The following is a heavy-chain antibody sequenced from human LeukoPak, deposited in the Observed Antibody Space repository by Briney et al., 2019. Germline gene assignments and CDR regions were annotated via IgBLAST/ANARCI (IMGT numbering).Heavy chain of an antibody. D-gene: IGHD6-19*01. CDR3: ARDRDFIAVAGYFDY. V-gene: IGHV3-21*01. CDR1: GFTFSSYR. J-gene: IGHJ4*02. Sequence: GGSLRLSCAASGFTFSSYRMNWVRQAPGKGLEWVSSISSSSSYIYYADSVKGRFTISRDNAKNSLYLQMNSLRAEDTAVYYCARDRDFIAVAGYFDYWGQGTLVTVSS. CDR2: ISSSSSYI.